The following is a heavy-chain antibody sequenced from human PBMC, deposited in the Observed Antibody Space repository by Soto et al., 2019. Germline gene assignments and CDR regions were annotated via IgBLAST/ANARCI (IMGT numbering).Heavy chain of an antibody. J-gene: IGHJ4*02. CDR3: ARDHGNYVWGSYRLRRGY. CDR1: GFTFSSYS. Sequence: EVQLVESGGGLVQPGGSLRLSCAASGFTFSSYSMNWVRQAPGKGLEWVSSISSSSSYIYYADSVKGRFTISRDNAKNSLYLQMNSLRAEDTAVYYCARDHGNYVWGSYRLRRGYWGQGTLVTVSS. D-gene: IGHD3-16*02. V-gene: IGHV3-21*01. CDR2: ISSSSSYI.